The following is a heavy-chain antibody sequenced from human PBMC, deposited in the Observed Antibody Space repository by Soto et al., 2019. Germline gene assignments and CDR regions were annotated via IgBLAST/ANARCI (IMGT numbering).Heavy chain of an antibody. CDR3: ASQRVSYAMDV. J-gene: IGHJ6*02. CDR1: GFTFGDYW. D-gene: IGHD1-1*01. CDR2: MNQDGSEK. Sequence: ESGGGLVQPGGSLRLSCTVSGFTFGDYWMTWVRQAPGKGLEWVANMNQDGSEKYYVDSVQGRFAISRDNAKNSLYLQMHSLSAEDTAVYYCASQRVSYAMDVRGQGTTVTVSS. V-gene: IGHV3-7*05.